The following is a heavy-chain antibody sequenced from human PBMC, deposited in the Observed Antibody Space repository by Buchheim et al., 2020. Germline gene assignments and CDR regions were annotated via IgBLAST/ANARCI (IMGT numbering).Heavy chain of an antibody. CDR2: ISYAGSNN. Sequence: QVQLVESGGGVVQPGRSLRLSCAASGFTFSSYAMHWVRQAPGKGLEWVAVISYAGSNNYYTDSVKGRFTISRDTSKNTLYLQMNSLRAEDTAVYYCERDAKGVLRFLEWLYYFDYWGQGTL. J-gene: IGHJ4*02. D-gene: IGHD3-3*01. V-gene: IGHV3-30-3*01. CDR1: GFTFSSYA. CDR3: ERDAKGVLRFLEWLYYFDY.